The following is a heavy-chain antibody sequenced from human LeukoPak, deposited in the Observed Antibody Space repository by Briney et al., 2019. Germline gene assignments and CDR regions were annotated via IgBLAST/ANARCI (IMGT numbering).Heavy chain of an antibody. CDR3: ARDGEVASSYGYYYYYMDV. CDR2: INPSGGST. CDR1: GYTFTTYY. V-gene: IGHV1-46*01. D-gene: IGHD5-18*01. Sequence: ASVKVSCKASGYTFTTYYMHWVRQAPGQGLEWMGIINPSGGSTSYAQKFQGRVTMTRDTSTSTVYMELSSLRSEDTAVYYCARDGEVASSYGYYYYYMDVRGKGTTVTVSS. J-gene: IGHJ6*03.